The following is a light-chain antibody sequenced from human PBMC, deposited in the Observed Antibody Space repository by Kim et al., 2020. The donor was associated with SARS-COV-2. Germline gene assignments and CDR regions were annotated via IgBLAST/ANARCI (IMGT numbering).Light chain of an antibody. J-gene: IGKJ4*01. CDR3: EQRRSWPLT. Sequence: LSPGARATLSCRVSQSVGTFLAWYQQKSGQAPRLLIYDASNRATGIPARFSGSGSGTDFTLTISSLEPEDFAVYYCEQRRSWPLTFGGGTKVDIK. CDR1: QSVGTF. CDR2: DAS. V-gene: IGKV3-11*01.